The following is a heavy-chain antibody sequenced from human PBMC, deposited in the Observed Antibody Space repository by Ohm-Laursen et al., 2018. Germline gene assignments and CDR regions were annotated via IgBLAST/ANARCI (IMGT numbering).Heavy chain of an antibody. Sequence: GSLRLSCSASGFTFSSHWMSWVRQAPGKGLEWVANINQYDSDKYYVDSVKGRFTISRDNAKNSLYLQMNSLRAEDTAVYYCASPRPLDWAFDIWGQGTMVTVSS. CDR3: ASPRPLDWAFDI. CDR1: GFTFSSHW. D-gene: IGHD2-21*01. V-gene: IGHV3-7*01. J-gene: IGHJ3*02. CDR2: INQYDSDK.